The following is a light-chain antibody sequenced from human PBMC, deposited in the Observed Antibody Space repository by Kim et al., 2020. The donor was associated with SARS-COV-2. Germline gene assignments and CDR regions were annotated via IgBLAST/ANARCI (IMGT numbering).Light chain of an antibody. CDR2: AAS. CDR3: QKYNCAPKA. J-gene: IGKJ1*01. Sequence: ACVGDRVTITCRASQGISNYLAWYQQKPGKVPKLLIYAASTLQSGVPSRFSGSGSGTDFTLTISSLQPEDVATYYCQKYNCAPKAFGQGAKVDIK. V-gene: IGKV1-27*01. CDR1: QGISNY.